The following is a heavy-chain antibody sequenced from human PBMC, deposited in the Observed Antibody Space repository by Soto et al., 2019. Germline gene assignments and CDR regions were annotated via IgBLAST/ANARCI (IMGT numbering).Heavy chain of an antibody. Sequence: GGSLSLSCAASGFTFSDYYMSWVRQAPGKGLEWVSYISSSGSTIYYADSVKGRFTISRDNAKNSLYLQMNSLRAEDTAVYYCAREGRYYDFWSGYYTAYYYGMDVWGQGTTVTVSS. J-gene: IGHJ6*02. V-gene: IGHV3-11*01. CDR1: GFTFSDYY. D-gene: IGHD3-3*01. CDR3: AREGRYYDFWSGYYTAYYYGMDV. CDR2: ISSSGSTI.